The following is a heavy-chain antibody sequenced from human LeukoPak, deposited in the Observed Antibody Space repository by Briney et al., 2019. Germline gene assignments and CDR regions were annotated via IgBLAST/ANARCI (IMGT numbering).Heavy chain of an antibody. CDR1: GFTFSSYS. CDR3: TRDMSSSSRHALDH. D-gene: IGHD6-13*01. V-gene: IGHV3-21*06. J-gene: IGHJ4*02. Sequence: GGSLRLSCAASGFTFSSYSMDWVRQAPGKGLEWVSYIGGGSSDTHYADSVKGRFTMSRDNAKNSVYLEVNSLRVEDTAVYYCTRDMSSSSRHALDHWGQGILVTVSS. CDR2: IGGGSSDT.